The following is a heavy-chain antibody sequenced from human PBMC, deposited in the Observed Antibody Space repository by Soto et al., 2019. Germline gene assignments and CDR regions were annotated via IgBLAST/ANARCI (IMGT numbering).Heavy chain of an antibody. CDR2: INHSGST. Sequence: QVQLQQWGAGLLKPSETLSLTCAVYGGSFSGYYWSWIRQPPGKGLEWIGEINHSGSTNYNPSLKSRVTISVDTSKNQFSLKLSSVTAADTAVYYCAREIVVVAYDYWGQGTLVTVSS. V-gene: IGHV4-34*01. J-gene: IGHJ4*02. D-gene: IGHD3-22*01. CDR3: AREIVVVAYDY. CDR1: GGSFSGYY.